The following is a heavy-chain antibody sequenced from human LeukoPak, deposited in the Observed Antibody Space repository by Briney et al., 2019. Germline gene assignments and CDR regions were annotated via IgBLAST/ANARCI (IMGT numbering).Heavy chain of an antibody. CDR1: GFTFSDYY. D-gene: IGHD2-15*01. Sequence: KTGGSLRLSCAASGFTFSDYYMSWIRQAPGKGLEWVSYISSSGSTIYYADSVKGRFTISRDNAKNSLYLQMNSLRAEDTAVYYCARGADGVSSNSRGWFDPWGQGTLVTVSS. CDR3: ARGADGVSSNSRGWFDP. J-gene: IGHJ5*02. V-gene: IGHV3-11*04. CDR2: ISSSGSTI.